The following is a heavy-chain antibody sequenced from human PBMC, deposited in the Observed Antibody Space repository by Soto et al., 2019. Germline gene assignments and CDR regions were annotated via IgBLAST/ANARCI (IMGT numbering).Heavy chain of an antibody. CDR3: AKFRGPSYSYYYMDV. Sequence: EVQLLESGGGLVQPGGSLRLSCAASGFTFGTYAMKWLRQAPGMGLECVSFISGSGRTTYYADSVKGRFTVSRDNSKNTMYLQMNSLRAEYTALYYCAKFRGPSYSYYYMDVWGKGTTVTVSS. J-gene: IGHJ6*03. CDR2: ISGSGRTT. V-gene: IGHV3-23*01. D-gene: IGHD3-16*01. CDR1: GFTFGTYA.